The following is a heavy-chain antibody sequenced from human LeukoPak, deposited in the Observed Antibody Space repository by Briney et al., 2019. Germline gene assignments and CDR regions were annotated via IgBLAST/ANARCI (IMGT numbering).Heavy chain of an antibody. CDR1: GVSISSGGYY. J-gene: IGHJ6*02. CDR3: ARLIVDTAMENYYYYGMDV. CDR2: IYYSGST. V-gene: IGHV4-31*03. Sequence: SETLSLTCTVSGVSISSGGYYWSWIRQHPGKGLEWIGYIYYSGSTYYNPSLKSRVTISVDTSKNQFSLKLSSVTAADTAVYYCARLIVDTAMENYYYYGMDVWGQGTTVTVSS. D-gene: IGHD5-18*01.